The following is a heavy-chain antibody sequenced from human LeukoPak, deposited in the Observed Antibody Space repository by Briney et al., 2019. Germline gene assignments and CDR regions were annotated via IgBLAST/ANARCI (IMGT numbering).Heavy chain of an antibody. CDR3: ARGAHYYDSSGYVY. J-gene: IGHJ4*02. V-gene: IGHV3-11*01. CDR2: ISSSGSTI. CDR1: GFTFSDYY. D-gene: IGHD3-22*01. Sequence: PGGSLRLSCAASGFTFSDYYMSWIRQAPGKGLEWVSYISSSGSTIYYADSVKGRFAISRDNAKNSLYLQMNSLRAEDAAVYYCARGAHYYDSSGYVYWGQGTLVTVSS.